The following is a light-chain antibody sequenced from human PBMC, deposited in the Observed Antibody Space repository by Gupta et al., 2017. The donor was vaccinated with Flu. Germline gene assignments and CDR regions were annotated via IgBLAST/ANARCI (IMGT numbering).Light chain of an antibody. CDR3: QQRSNWPLYS. CDR2: DAS. Sequence: EIVLTQSPATLSLSPGERATLSFRASQSVSSYLAWYQQKPGQAPRLLIYDASNRATGIPARFSGSGSGTDFTLTISSLEPEEFAVYYCQQRSNWPLYSFGQGTKLEIK. J-gene: IGKJ2*03. V-gene: IGKV3-11*01. CDR1: QSVSSY.